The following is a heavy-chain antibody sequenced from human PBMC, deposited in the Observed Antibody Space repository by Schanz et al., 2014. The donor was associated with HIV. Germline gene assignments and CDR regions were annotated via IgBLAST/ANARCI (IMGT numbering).Heavy chain of an antibody. CDR2: ISYDGSDK. V-gene: IGHV3-30*18. CDR1: GFTFRSYG. J-gene: IGHJ4*02. Sequence: QVHLVESGGGVVQPGRSLRLSCAASGFTFRSYGMLWVRQAPGKGLEWVAVISYDGSDKYYADSVKGRFTISRDNSKNTLYLQMNSLRADDTAVYYCAKVSDNYGSGLDYWGQGTLVTVSP. D-gene: IGHD3-10*01. CDR3: AKVSDNYGSGLDY.